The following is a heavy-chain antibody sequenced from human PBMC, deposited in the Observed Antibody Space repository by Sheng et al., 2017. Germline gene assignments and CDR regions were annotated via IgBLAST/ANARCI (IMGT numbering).Heavy chain of an antibody. V-gene: IGHV4-4*07. CDR1: GGSISSYY. CDR3: ARGSSRGSYYYYGMDV. J-gene: IGHJ6*02. D-gene: IGHD3-10*01. CDR2: IYTSGST. Sequence: QVQLQESGPGLVKPSETLSLTCTVSGGSISSYYWSWIRQPAGKGLEWIGRIYTSGSTNYNPSLKSRVTMSVDTSKNQFSLKLSSVTAADTAVYYCARGSSRGSYYYYGMDVWGQGTTVTVSS.